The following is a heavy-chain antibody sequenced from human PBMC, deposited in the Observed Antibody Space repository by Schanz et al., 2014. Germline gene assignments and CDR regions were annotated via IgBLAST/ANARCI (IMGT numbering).Heavy chain of an antibody. CDR3: AREFLLEQLGCSHYYYAMDV. CDR2: ISSSSSTR. CDR1: GFTFSSYS. D-gene: IGHD1-1*01. V-gene: IGHV3-48*01. J-gene: IGHJ6*02. Sequence: EVQLVESGGGLVQPGGSLRLSCAASGFTFSSYSMNWVRQAPGKGLEWVSYISSSSSTRYYADSVKGRFTISRDNAKNSLFLQMNSLRAEDTAVYYCAREFLLEQLGCSHYYYAMDVWGQGTTVTVSS.